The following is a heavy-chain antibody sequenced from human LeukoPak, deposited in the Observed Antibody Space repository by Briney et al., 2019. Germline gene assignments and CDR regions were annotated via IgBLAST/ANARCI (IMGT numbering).Heavy chain of an antibody. CDR2: IYYSGST. CDR3: ARDRPTRSSSSWYMGYYYYMDV. J-gene: IGHJ6*03. D-gene: IGHD6-13*01. CDR1: GGSISSSSYY. Sequence: SETLSLTCTVSGGSISSSSYYWGWIRQPPGKGLEWIGSIYYSGSTYYNPSLKSRVTISVDTSKNQFSLKLSSVTAADTAVYYCARDRPTRSSSSWYMGYYYYMDVWGKGTTVTISS. V-gene: IGHV4-39*07.